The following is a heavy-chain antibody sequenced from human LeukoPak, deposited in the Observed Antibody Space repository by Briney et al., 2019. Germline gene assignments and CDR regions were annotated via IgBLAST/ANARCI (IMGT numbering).Heavy chain of an antibody. J-gene: IGHJ4*02. CDR3: ARLGRETAMVKGLDY. CDR1: GYSFTSYW. CDR2: IYPGDSDT. D-gene: IGHD5-18*01. Sequence: GESLKISCKGSGYSFTSYWIGWVRQMPGKGLEWMGIIYPGDSDTRYSPSFQGQVTISADKSISTAYLQWSSLKASDTAMYYCARLGRETAMVKGLDYWGQGTLVTVSS. V-gene: IGHV5-51*01.